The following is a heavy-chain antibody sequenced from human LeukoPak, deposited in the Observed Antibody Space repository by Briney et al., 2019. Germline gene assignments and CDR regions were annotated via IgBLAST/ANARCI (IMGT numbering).Heavy chain of an antibody. CDR3: ARDYDFWSDYAFDI. CDR2: IYTSGST. J-gene: IGHJ3*02. V-gene: IGHV4-61*02. CDR1: GGSISSGSYY. Sequence: SETLSLTCTLSGGSISSGSYYWSWIRQPAGKGLEWIGRIYTSGSTNYNPSLKSRVTISVDTSKNQFSLKLSSVTAADTAVHYCARDYDFWSDYAFDIWGQGTMVTVSS. D-gene: IGHD3-3*01.